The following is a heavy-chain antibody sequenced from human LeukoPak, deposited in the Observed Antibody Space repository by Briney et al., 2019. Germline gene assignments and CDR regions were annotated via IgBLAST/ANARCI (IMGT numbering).Heavy chain of an antibody. CDR2: INPNSGGT. Sequence: ASLRLSCTASGYTFTVYYMHCVRHAPGQGLEWMGWINPNSGGTNYAQKFQGRVTMTRDTSISTAYMELSRLRSDDTAVYYCARDGPYDSSGYYYLVSWFDPWGQGTLVTVSS. CDR1: GYTFTVYY. J-gene: IGHJ5*02. CDR3: ARDGPYDSSGYYYLVSWFDP. V-gene: IGHV1-2*02. D-gene: IGHD3-22*01.